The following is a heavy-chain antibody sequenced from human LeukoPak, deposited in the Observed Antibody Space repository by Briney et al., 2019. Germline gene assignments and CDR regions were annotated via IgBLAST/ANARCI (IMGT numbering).Heavy chain of an antibody. V-gene: IGHV3-23*01. D-gene: IGHD3-22*01. CDR1: GFTFSSYA. Sequence: GGSPRLPCAASGFTFSSYAMSWVRQAPGKGLEWVSAISGSGGSTYYADSVKGRFTISRDNSKNTLYLQMNSLRAEDTAVYYCAKGGYYDSSGYVDYWGQGTLVTVSS. J-gene: IGHJ4*02. CDR3: AKGGYYDSSGYVDY. CDR2: ISGSGGST.